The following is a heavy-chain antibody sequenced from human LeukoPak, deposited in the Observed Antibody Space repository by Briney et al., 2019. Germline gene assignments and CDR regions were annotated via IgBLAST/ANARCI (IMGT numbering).Heavy chain of an antibody. CDR3: AGATEWDLQPYYYYLDV. CDR2: IYHSGST. J-gene: IGHJ6*03. Sequence: SETLSLTCAVSGGSITSSNWWSWVRQPPGKGLEWIGEIYHSGSTNYNPSLKSRVTISVDKSKNQFSLNLSSVTAADTAVYYCAGATEWDLQPYYYYLDVWGKGTTVTVSS. CDR1: GGSITSSNW. D-gene: IGHD1-26*01. V-gene: IGHV4-4*02.